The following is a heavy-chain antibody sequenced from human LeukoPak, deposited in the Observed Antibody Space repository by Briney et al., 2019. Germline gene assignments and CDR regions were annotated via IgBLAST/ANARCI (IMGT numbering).Heavy chain of an antibody. Sequence: PGGSLRLSCAASGFTFSSYGMHWVRQAPGKGLEWVANIKQDGSEKYYVDSVKGRFTISRDNAKNTLYLEMNSLRAEDRAVYYCVRDRGSTEFDYWGQGSLVTVSS. CDR2: IKQDGSEK. V-gene: IGHV3-7*01. J-gene: IGHJ4*02. CDR1: GFTFSSYG. D-gene: IGHD3-10*01. CDR3: VRDRGSTEFDY.